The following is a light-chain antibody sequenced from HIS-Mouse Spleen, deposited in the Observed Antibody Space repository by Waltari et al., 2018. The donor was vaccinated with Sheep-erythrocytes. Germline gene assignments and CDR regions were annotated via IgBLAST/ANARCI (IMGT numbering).Light chain of an antibody. CDR3: QAWDSSTAV. V-gene: IGLV3-1*01. Sequence: SYELTQPPSVSVSPGQTASITCSGDKLGDKYACWYQQKPGQSPVLVIYQDSKRPSGSPERFASSNSGNTATLTIGGTQAMDEADYYCQAWDSSTAVFGGGTKLTVL. CDR1: KLGDKY. CDR2: QDS. J-gene: IGLJ2*01.